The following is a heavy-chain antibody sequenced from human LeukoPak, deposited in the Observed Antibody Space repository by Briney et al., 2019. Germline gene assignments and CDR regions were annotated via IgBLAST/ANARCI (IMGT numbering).Heavy chain of an antibody. CDR1: GGSISSYY. J-gene: IGHJ5*02. Sequence: PSETLSLTCTVSGGSISSYYWSWIRQPPPKGLEGIGYSYYSGSTNYNPSLNSRVTISLDTYKNQFALKLSSVTVADTAVYYCARFTPQGYGRGGYNWFDPWGQGTLVTVSS. CDR3: ARFTPQGYGRGGYNWFDP. CDR2: SYYSGST. V-gene: IGHV4-59*01. D-gene: IGHD3-10*01.